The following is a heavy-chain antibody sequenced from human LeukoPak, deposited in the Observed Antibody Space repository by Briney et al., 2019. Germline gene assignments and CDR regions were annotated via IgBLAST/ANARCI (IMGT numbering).Heavy chain of an antibody. CDR3: ARDRDFGMDV. CDR1: GXTFSTDE. Sequence: PGGSLRLSCAASGXTFSTDEMNWVPQAPGKGLEWVSHIRSSGAPTYYADSVKGRFTISRDNAKNSLYLQMNSLRAEDTAVYYCARDRDFGMDVWGQGSTVTVSS. CDR2: IRSSGAPT. J-gene: IGHJ6*02. V-gene: IGHV3-48*03.